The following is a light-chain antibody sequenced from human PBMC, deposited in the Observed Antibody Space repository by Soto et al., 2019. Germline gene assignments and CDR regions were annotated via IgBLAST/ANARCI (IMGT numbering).Light chain of an antibody. V-gene: IGKV1-9*01. CDR3: QQVNSYPRT. CDR2: AAS. J-gene: IGKJ1*01. Sequence: DIQLTQSPSFLSASVGDRVTITCRASQDISSYLAWYQQKPGKAPNLLIYAASTLQSGVPLRFSGSGSGTEFTLTISSPQPEDFATYYCQQVNSYPRTFGQGTKVEIK. CDR1: QDISSY.